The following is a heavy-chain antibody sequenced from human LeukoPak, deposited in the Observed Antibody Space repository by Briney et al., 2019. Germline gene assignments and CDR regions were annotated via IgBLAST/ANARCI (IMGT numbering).Heavy chain of an antibody. J-gene: IGHJ4*02. Sequence: VASVRVSCTASGGTFSSYAISWVRQAPGQGLEWMGGIIRIFGTANYAQKFQGRVTITADESTSTDYMELSSLRSEDTAVYYCARDGNCSGGSCSGLFDYWGQGTLVTVSS. D-gene: IGHD2-15*01. V-gene: IGHV1-69*01. CDR3: ARDGNCSGGSCSGLFDY. CDR2: IIRIFGTA. CDR1: GGTFSSYA.